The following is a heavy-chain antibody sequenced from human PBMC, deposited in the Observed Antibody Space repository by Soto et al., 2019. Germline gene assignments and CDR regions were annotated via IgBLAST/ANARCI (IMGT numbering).Heavy chain of an antibody. J-gene: IGHJ3*02. CDR1: GFTFSSYA. D-gene: IGHD5-12*01. Sequence: EVQLLESGGGLVKPGGSLRLSCAASGFTFSSYAMSWVRQAPGKGLEWVSAISGSGGSTYYADSVKGRFTISRDNSKNTLYLQMNSLRAEDTAVYYCAKGGNGYNSPDDAFDIWGQGTMVTVSS. CDR3: AKGGNGYNSPDDAFDI. V-gene: IGHV3-23*01. CDR2: ISGSGGST.